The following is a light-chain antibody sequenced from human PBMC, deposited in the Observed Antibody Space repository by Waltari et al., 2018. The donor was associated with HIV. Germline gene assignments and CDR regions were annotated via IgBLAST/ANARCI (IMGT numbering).Light chain of an antibody. Sequence: QSVLTQPPSVSGAPGQRVTISCTGSSSNIGAGYDVHWYQQLPGTAPKLLIYANTNRPAGVHDRFSGSKSGSSASLAITGLQAEDEAHYYCQSFDSSLTTSGVIFGGGTKLTVL. CDR3: QSFDSSLTTSGVI. CDR2: ANT. CDR1: SSNIGAGYD. J-gene: IGLJ2*01. V-gene: IGLV1-40*01.